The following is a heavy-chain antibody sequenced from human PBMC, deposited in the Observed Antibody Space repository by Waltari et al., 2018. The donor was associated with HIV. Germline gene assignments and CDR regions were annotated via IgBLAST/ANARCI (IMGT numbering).Heavy chain of an antibody. D-gene: IGHD2-15*01. V-gene: IGHV3-53*02. CDR2: IYLDDTS. Sequence: EAQFVETGGTLIRPGGSLRLACSPISFSVNNNYVTWIRLAPNRGREWVSTIYLDDTSNYAESVKGRFVISRDKSTNTVYLLLRYLIFDDTATYFCAKGVRYYSFWGQGTPVTVSS. J-gene: IGHJ4*02. CDR1: SFSVNNNY. CDR3: AKGVRYYSF.